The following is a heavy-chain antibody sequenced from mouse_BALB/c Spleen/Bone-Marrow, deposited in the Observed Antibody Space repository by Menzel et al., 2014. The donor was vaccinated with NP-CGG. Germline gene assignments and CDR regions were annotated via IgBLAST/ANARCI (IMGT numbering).Heavy chain of an antibody. Sequence: VKLQESGAEFVKPGASVKLSCKASGYTFTSYWMHWVKQRPGQGLEWIGEIDPSDSYTNYNQKFKGKATLTVDKSSSTAYMQLSSLTSEDSAVYYCARRELGPRWFTYLGQGTLVTVSA. CDR3: ARRELGPRWFTY. V-gene: IGHV1-69*02. D-gene: IGHD3-1*01. J-gene: IGHJ3*01. CDR1: GYTFTSYW. CDR2: IDPSDSYT.